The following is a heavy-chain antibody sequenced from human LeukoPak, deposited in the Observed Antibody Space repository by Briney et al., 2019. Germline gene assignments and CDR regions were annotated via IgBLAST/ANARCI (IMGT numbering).Heavy chain of an antibody. CDR2: ISGSGGST. D-gene: IGHD2-2*01. Sequence: PGGSLRLSCAASGFTFSSYAMSWVRQAPGKGLEWVSAISGSGGSTYYADSVKGRFTISRDNSKNTLYLQMNSLRAEDTAVYYCAKDGGPNYCSSTSCYQYYFGYWGQGTLVTVSS. CDR1: GFTFSSYA. CDR3: AKDGGPNYCSSTSCYQYYFGY. J-gene: IGHJ4*02. V-gene: IGHV3-23*01.